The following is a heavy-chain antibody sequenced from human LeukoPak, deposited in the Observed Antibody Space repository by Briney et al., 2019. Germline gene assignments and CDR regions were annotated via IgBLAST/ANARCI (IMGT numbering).Heavy chain of an antibody. V-gene: IGHV3-23*01. Sequence: PGGSLRLSCVASGFTFSSYAMTWVRQAPGKGLEWVSAISSSGGSTYYADSVKGRFTISRDNAKNSLYLQMNSLRAEDTAVYYCARSYGSGSSDFDYWGQGTLVTVSS. CDR2: ISSSGGST. CDR3: ARSYGSGSSDFDY. D-gene: IGHD3-10*01. J-gene: IGHJ4*02. CDR1: GFTFSSYA.